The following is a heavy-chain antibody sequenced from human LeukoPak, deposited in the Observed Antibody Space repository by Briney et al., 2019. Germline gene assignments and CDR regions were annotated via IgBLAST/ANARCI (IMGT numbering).Heavy chain of an antibody. CDR1: GYTFTSYD. V-gene: IGHV1-8*01. J-gene: IGHJ6*03. D-gene: IGHD3-22*01. CDR2: MNPNSCNT. Sequence: ASVKLSCNSSGYTFTSYDNNWVRHATAQGLEWMGWMNPNSCNTGYAQTFQGRVTMTRNTSISTAYMELSILRSEDTAVYYCASEYYYDSSGYYYGDYYYYMDVWGKGTTVTVSS. CDR3: ASEYYYDSSGYYYGDYYYYMDV.